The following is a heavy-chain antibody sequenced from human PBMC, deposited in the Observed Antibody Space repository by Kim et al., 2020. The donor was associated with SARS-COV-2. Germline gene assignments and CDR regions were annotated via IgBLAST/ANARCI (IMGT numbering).Heavy chain of an antibody. V-gene: IGHV5-51*01. CDR1: GYSFTNYW. CDR2: VYGGDSET. Sequence: GESLKISCKTSGYSFTNYWIGWVRQMPGKGLECMGIVYGGDSETKYSPSFQVQVTISVDKSVTTAYLQWSSLKASDTATYFCARQERQWLDRGGMDVWGQGTTVTVSS. D-gene: IGHD6-19*01. CDR3: ARQERQWLDRGGMDV. J-gene: IGHJ6*02.